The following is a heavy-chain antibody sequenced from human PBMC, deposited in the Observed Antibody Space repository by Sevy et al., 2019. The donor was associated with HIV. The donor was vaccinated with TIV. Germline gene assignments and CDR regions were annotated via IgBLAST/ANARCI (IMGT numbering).Heavy chain of an antibody. Sequence: ASVKFSCKASGGTFSSYAISWVRQAPGQGLEWMGGIIPIFGTANYAQKFQGRVTITADESTSTAYMELSSLRSEDTAVYYCAVVLELPYYYYYMDVWGKGTTVTVSS. D-gene: IGHD1-7*01. CDR1: GGTFSSYA. CDR3: AVVLELPYYYYYMDV. J-gene: IGHJ6*03. V-gene: IGHV1-69*13. CDR2: IIPIFGTA.